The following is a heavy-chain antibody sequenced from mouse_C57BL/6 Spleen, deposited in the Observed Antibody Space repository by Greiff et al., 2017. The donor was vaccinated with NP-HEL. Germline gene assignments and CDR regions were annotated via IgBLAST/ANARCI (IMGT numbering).Heavy chain of an antibody. V-gene: IGHV1-76*01. CDR1: GYTFTDYY. CDR3: ARSPIYYGNSYYAMDY. Sequence: VQLQQSGAELVRPGASVKLSCKASGYTFTDYYINWVKQRPGQGLEWIARIYPGSGNTYYNEKFKGKATLTAEKSSSTAYMQLSSLTSEDSAVYFCARSPIYYGNSYYAMDYWGQGTSVTVSS. D-gene: IGHD2-1*01. J-gene: IGHJ4*01. CDR2: IYPGSGNT.